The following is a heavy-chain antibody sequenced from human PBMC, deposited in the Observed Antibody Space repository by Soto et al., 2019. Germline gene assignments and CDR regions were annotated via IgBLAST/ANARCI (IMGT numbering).Heavy chain of an antibody. CDR2: INTDNGGA. CDR3: AKERGSNSLHPSYNWFDT. D-gene: IGHD6-13*01. J-gene: IGHJ5*02. V-gene: IGHV1-2*02. CDR1: GYIFTDYH. Sequence: QVQLVQSGAEVKKPGASVKVSCKASGYIFTDYHIHWVRQAPGQGLEFMGWINTDNGGAGSAQQFQGRVTVTRDTSITTVYLELSNLRSDDTAAYFCAKERGSNSLHPSYNWFDTWGQGTLITVSS.